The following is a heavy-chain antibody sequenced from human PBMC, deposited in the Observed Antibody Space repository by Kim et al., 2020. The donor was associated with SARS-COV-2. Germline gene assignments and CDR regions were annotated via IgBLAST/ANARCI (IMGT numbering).Heavy chain of an antibody. CDR2: IGTAGDT. CDR1: GFTFSAYD. V-gene: IGHV3-13*01. CDR3: ARDRRYYYDSSGYSWYYG. Sequence: GGSLRLSCAASGFTFSAYDMHWVRQATGKGLEWVSAIGTAGDTFYPGSVKGRFTISRENAKNSLYLQMNSLRVGDTAVYYCARDRRYYYDSSGYSWYYG. D-gene: IGHD3-22*01. J-gene: IGHJ6*01.